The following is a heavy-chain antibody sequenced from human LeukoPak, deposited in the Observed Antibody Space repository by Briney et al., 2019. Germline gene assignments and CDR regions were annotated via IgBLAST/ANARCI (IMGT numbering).Heavy chain of an antibody. J-gene: IGHJ4*02. Sequence: PGGSLRLSCAAPGFSFCLYWLYWVRHAPGKGVVWVSYISTEGNIINDADSVKGRFTISRDNAKNTLYLQMCSVRVEDTALYYCVGGDYWGQGTLVTVSS. CDR2: ISTEGNII. CDR3: VGGDY. CDR1: GFSFCLYW. V-gene: IGHV3-74*01.